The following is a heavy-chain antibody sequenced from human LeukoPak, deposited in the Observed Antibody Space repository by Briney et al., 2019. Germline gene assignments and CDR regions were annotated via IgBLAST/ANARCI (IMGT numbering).Heavy chain of an antibody. CDR3: ARGYYDILTGYYFDY. V-gene: IGHV4-39*07. J-gene: IGHJ4*02. CDR2: IYYSGNT. D-gene: IGHD3-9*01. CDR1: GGSVSSRTYY. Sequence: SETLSLTCTVSGGSVSSRTYYWGWIRQPPGKGLEWIGSIYYSGNTYYNPSLKSRVTISVDTSKNQFSLKLSSVTAADTAVYYCARGYYDILTGYYFDYWGQGTLVTVSS.